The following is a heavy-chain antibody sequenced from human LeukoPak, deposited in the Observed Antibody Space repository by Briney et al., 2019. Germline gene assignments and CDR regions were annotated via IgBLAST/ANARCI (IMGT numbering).Heavy chain of an antibody. CDR1: GGSFSGYY. V-gene: IGHV4-34*01. CDR2: IHYGGST. J-gene: IGHJ2*01. CDR3: ARGILGSYYFDL. D-gene: IGHD3-16*01. Sequence: SETLSLTCAVSGGSFSGYYWSWIRQPPGKGLEWIAEIHYGGSTSYKPSLRSRVTISGDTSKNQFSLKVTSVTAADTAVYYCARGILGSYYFDLWGRGTLVTVSS.